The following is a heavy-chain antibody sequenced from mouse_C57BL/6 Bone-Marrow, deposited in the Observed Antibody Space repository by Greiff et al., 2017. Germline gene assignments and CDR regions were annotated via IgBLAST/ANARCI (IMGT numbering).Heavy chain of an antibody. Sequence: DVQLVQSGGGLVKPGGSLKLSCAASGFTFSSYAMSWVRQTPEQRLEWVATISDGGSYTYYPDKVKGRFTISRYNAKNNLYLQMSQLKSEDTAMYYCASDGSSPYYYAMDYWGQGTSVTVSS. D-gene: IGHD1-1*01. J-gene: IGHJ4*01. V-gene: IGHV5-4*01. CDR1: GFTFSSYA. CDR3: ASDGSSPYYYAMDY. CDR2: ISDGGSYT.